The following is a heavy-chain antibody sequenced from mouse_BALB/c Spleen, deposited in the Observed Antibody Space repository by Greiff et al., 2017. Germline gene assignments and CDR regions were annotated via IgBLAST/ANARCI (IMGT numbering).Heavy chain of an antibody. CDR2: ISTYYGDA. J-gene: IGHJ1*01. V-gene: IGHV1S137*01. Sequence: QVQLKESGAELVRPGVSVKISCKGSGYTFTDYAMHWVKQSHAKSLEWIGVISTYYGDASYNQKFKGKATMTVDKSSSTAYMELARLTYEDSAIFYCARALYYGSRLRYLDVWGAGTTVTVSS. CDR1: GYTFTDYA. D-gene: IGHD1-1*01. CDR3: ARALYYGSRLRYLDV.